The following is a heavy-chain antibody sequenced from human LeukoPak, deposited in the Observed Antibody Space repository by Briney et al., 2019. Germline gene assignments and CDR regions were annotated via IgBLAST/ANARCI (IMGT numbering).Heavy chain of an antibody. CDR1: GGSISSSSYY. CDR2: IYYSGST. CDR3: ARLYYDSSGYYQICYFDY. D-gene: IGHD3-22*01. Sequence: SETLSLICTVSGGSISSSSYYWGWIRQPPGTGLEWLGSIYYSGSTYYNPSLKSRVTISVDTSKNQFSLNLSSVTAADTAVYYCARLYYDSSGYYQICYFDYWGQGTLVTVSS. J-gene: IGHJ4*02. V-gene: IGHV4-39*01.